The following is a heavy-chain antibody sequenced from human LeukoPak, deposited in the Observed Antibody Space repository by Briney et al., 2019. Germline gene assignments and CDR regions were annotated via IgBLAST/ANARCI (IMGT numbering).Heavy chain of an antibody. V-gene: IGHV3-30*03. CDR2: ISYDGSNK. CDR3: LGGTGWIFDY. Sequence: GGSLRLSCAASGFTFSSYGMHWVRQAPGKGLEWVAVISYDGSNKYYADSVKGRFTISRDNTKNSLYLQMNSLRAEDTAVYYCLGGTGWIFDYWGQGTLVAVSS. J-gene: IGHJ4*02. D-gene: IGHD6-19*01. CDR1: GFTFSSYG.